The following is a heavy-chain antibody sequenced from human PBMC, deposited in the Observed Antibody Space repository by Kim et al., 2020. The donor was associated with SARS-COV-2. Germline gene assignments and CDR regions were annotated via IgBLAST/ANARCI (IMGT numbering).Heavy chain of an antibody. D-gene: IGHD6-13*01. Sequence: SETLSLTCAVYGGSFSGYYWSWIRQPPGKGLEWIGEINHSGSTNYNPSLKSRVTISVDTSKNQFSLKLSSVTAADTAVYYCARGHGSSWYPYYYGMDVWG. CDR2: INHSGST. J-gene: IGHJ6*01. CDR3: ARGHGSSWYPYYYGMDV. V-gene: IGHV4-34*01. CDR1: GGSFSGYY.